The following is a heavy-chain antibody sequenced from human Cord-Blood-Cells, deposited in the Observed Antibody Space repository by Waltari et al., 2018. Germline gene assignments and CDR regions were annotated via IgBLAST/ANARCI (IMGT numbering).Heavy chain of an antibody. CDR1: GGTFSSYA. D-gene: IGHD3-10*01. Sequence: QVQLVQSGAEVKKPGSSVKVACKASGGTFSSYAIRWVRHAPGQGLEWMGGIIPIFGTANDAQKFQGRVTMTADESTSTAYMELSSLRSEDTAVYYCARAISMSGSYFDYWGQGTLVTVSS. V-gene: IGHV1-69*01. CDR3: ARAISMSGSYFDY. CDR2: IIPIFGTA. J-gene: IGHJ4*02.